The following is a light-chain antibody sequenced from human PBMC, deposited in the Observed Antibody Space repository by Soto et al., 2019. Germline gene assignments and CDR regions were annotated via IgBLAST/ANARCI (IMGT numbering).Light chain of an antibody. V-gene: IGKV1-27*01. CDR2: AAS. J-gene: IGKJ1*01. CDR1: QGISNY. Sequence: DIQMTQSPSSLSASVGDRVTITCRASQGISNYLAWYQQKPGKVPKLLIYAASTLQSGVPSRFSGSVSGTDFTLTISSLQPQDVATYYCQKYNSDLWTFGQGTKVEIK. CDR3: QKYNSDLWT.